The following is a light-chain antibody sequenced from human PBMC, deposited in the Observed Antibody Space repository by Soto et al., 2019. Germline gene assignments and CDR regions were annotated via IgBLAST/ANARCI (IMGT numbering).Light chain of an antibody. J-gene: IGKJ3*01. CDR1: QGISSF. Sequence: IQLTQSPSSLSASVGDRVTVTCRASQGISSFLAWYQQKPGRAPKLLIYGASTLQSGVPSRFSGSGSGTDFTLTISSLQPEDFATYYCQQLNSFPIAFGPGTKVEIQ. CDR3: QQLNSFPIA. CDR2: GAS. V-gene: IGKV1-9*01.